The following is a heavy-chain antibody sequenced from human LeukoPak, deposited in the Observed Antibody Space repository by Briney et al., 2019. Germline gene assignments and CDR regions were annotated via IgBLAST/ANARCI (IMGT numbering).Heavy chain of an antibody. V-gene: IGHV1-18*01. D-gene: IGHD3-22*01. CDR2: ISAYNGNT. J-gene: IGHJ3*02. CDR3: ARDPTYYYDSSGERNAFDI. Sequence: ASVKVSCKASGGTFSSYPISWVRQAPGQGLEWMGWISAYNGNTNYAQKLQGRVTMTTDTSTSTAYMELRSLRSDDTAVYYCARDPTYYYDSSGERNAFDIWGQGTMVTVSS. CDR1: GGTFSSYP.